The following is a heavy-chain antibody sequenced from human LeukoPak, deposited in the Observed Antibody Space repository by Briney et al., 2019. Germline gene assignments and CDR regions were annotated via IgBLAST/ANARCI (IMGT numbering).Heavy chain of an antibody. CDR2: IYTGGST. CDR3: ARGGSWWAPLDP. V-gene: IGHV3-53*01. CDR1: GFTVGSNY. J-gene: IGHJ5*02. D-gene: IGHD3-10*01. Sequence: PGGSLRLSCAASGFTVGSNYMTWVRQAPGKGLEWVAVIYTGGSTYYADSVKGRFTISRDNSKNTLYLQMNSLRAEDTAVYYCARGGSWWAPLDPWGQGTLVTASS.